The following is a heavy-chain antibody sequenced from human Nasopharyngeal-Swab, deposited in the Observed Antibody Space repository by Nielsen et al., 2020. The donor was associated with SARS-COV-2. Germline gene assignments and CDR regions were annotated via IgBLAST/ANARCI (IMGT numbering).Heavy chain of an antibody. CDR3: ARGQWAYYYGSGSYYYFDY. D-gene: IGHD3-10*01. CDR1: DGSFSGYY. CDR2: INHSGST. V-gene: IGHV4-34*01. J-gene: IGHJ4*02. Sequence: SETLSLTCAVYDGSFSGYYWSWIRQPPGKGLEWIGEINHSGSTNYNPSLKSRVTISVDTSKNQFSLKLSSVTAADTAVYYCARGQWAYYYGSGSYYYFDYWGQGTLVTVSS.